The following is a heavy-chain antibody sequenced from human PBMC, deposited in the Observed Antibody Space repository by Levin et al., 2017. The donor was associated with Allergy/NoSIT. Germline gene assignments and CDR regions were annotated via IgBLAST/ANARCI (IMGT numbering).Heavy chain of an antibody. CDR1: GFIVSDSY. Sequence: GESLKISCAASGFIVSDSYMSWIRQAPGKGLEWVLYISRGNSYTNYLDSVKGRFTISRDNAKNSLYLQMNSLRAEDTAIYYCARGRVPNDYWGQGTLVTVSS. V-gene: IGHV3-11*05. CDR3: ARGRVPNDY. CDR2: ISRGNSYT. D-gene: IGHD3-10*01. J-gene: IGHJ4*02.